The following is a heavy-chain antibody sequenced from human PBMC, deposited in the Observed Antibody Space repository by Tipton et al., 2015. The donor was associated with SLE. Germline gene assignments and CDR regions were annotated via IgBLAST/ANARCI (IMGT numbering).Heavy chain of an antibody. CDR1: GFTYSGYA. Sequence: SLRRSCAASGFTYSGYAMHWVRQAPGKGLEWVAFIRADGSNKDYADSVKGRFTISRDNSKNTLYLQMNRLRVEDTAVYYCAGGTGAYFDHWGQGTLVTVSS. D-gene: IGHD3-16*01. CDR2: IRADGSNK. V-gene: IGHV3-30*02. J-gene: IGHJ4*02. CDR3: AGGTGAYFDH.